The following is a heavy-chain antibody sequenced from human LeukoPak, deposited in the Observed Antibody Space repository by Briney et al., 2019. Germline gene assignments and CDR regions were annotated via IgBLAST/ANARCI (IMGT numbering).Heavy chain of an antibody. D-gene: IGHD3-16*01. V-gene: IGHV4-38-2*02. CDR1: GYSISSGYH. CDR3: ARSEIDDYSRY. J-gene: IGHJ4*02. CDR2: IYQDGST. Sequence: SETLSLTCSVSGYSISSGYHWAWFRPTPGKRLEWLGSIYQDGSTYDNLSLKSRVTLSVDTSKNQLSLKMKTVTVADTAVYYCARSEIDDYSRYWGQGTLVLVSS.